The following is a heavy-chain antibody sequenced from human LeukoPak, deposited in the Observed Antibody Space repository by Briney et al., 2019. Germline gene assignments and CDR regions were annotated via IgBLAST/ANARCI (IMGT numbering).Heavy chain of an antibody. CDR3: ARRGGSSSRRSPIDY. Sequence: GGSLRLSCAASGFTFSDYWMTWVRQAPGKGPEWVANIKQDGSQRYYVDSVRGRFTISRVNAKNSLFLQMNGLRAEDTAVYYCARRGGSSSRRSPIDYWGQGTLVTVSS. CDR1: GFTFSDYW. D-gene: IGHD6-6*01. V-gene: IGHV3-7*01. CDR2: IKQDGSQR. J-gene: IGHJ4*02.